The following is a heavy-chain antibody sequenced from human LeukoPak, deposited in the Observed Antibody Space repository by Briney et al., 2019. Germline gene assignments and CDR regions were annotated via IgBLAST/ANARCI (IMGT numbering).Heavy chain of an antibody. CDR1: GFTFSSYA. CDR3: AKVRTFFGSGIDF. V-gene: IGHV3-23*01. CDR2: ISGSGGST. J-gene: IGHJ4*02. D-gene: IGHD3-10*01. Sequence: PWGSLRLSCAASGFTFSSYAMSWVRQAPGEGLEWVSHISGSGGSTYSADSVKGRFTISRDNSKNTLYLQMNSLRAEDTAIYYCAKVRTFFGSGIDFWGQGTLVTVSS.